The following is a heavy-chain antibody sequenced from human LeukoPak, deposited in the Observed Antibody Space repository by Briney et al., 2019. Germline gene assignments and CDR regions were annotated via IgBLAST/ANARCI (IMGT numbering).Heavy chain of an antibody. CDR2: IYYSGST. CDR3: AGGGNYDILTGYQGY. Sequence: PSETLSLTCTVSGGSISSYYWSWIRQPPGKGLEWIGYIYYSGSTNYNPSLKCQVTISVDTSKNQFSLKLSSVTAADTAVYYCAGGGNYDILTGYQGYWGQGTLVTVSS. V-gene: IGHV4-59*01. J-gene: IGHJ4*02. CDR1: GGSISSYY. D-gene: IGHD3-9*01.